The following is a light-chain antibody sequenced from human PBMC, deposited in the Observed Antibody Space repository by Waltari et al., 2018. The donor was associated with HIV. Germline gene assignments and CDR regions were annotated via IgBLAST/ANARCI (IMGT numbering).Light chain of an antibody. J-gene: IGLJ2*01. V-gene: IGLV1-51*01. CDR1: SSNIGNNY. CDR2: DNK. CDR3: GTWDSSLSAVL. Sequence: QSVLTQPPSVSAAPGQKVTISCSGSSSNIGNNYVSWYQQLPGTAPKLLIYDNKKRPSGSPDRFSGSKSGTSATLGITGLQTGDEADYYCGTWDSSLSAVLFGGGTKLTVL.